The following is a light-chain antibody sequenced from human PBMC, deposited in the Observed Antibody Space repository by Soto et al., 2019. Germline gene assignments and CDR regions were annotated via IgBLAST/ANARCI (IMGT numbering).Light chain of an antibody. Sequence: DIQMTQSPSSVSASVGDRVTITCRASQVFSSWLAWYQQKPGKAPNLLIYAASSLQSGVPSMFNGSGSVTDFTITISALQPEDVETYDCQQADTLTLTFGGGNKVEIK. CDR3: QQADTLTLT. CDR2: AAS. J-gene: IGKJ4*02. CDR1: QVFSSW. V-gene: IGKV1-12*01.